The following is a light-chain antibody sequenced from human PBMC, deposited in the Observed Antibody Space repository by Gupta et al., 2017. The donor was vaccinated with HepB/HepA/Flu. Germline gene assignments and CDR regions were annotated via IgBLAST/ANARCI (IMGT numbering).Light chain of an antibody. J-gene: IGKJ1*01. CDR2: AAS. CDR3: QQSYGLPRT. V-gene: IGKV1-39*01. Sequence: IQITQSPSSLSSSVGDRVTITCRASRDIIIYLNWYQQKPGKAPNLLIYAASSLQSGVPSRFSGSGSGTDFTLTISSLQFEDFATYYCQQSYGLPRTFGQGTKLQI. CDR1: RDIIIY.